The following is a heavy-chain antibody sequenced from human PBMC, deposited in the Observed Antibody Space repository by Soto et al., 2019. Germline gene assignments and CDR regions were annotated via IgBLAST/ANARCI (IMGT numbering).Heavy chain of an antibody. CDR1: GGSISSGGYY. J-gene: IGHJ4*02. V-gene: IGHV4-31*03. CDR2: IYYSGST. D-gene: IGHD5-18*01. CDR3: ARGSGQLWPYYFDY. Sequence: SETLSLTCTVSGGSISSGGYYWSWIRQHPGKGLEWIGYIYYSGSTYYNPSLKSRVTISVDTSKNQFSLKLSSVTAADTAVYYCARGSGQLWPYYFDYWGQGTLVTVSS.